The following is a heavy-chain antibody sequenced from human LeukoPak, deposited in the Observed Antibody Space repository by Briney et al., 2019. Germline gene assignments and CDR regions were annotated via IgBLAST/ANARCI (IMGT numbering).Heavy chain of an antibody. CDR2: IKQDGSEG. CDR1: GFTFSDYW. V-gene: IGHV3-7*01. D-gene: IGHD3-10*01. J-gene: IGHJ4*02. CDR3: ARSLLIIDFDY. Sequence: GGSLRLSCAASGFTFSDYWMTWVRQAPGKGLEWVANIKQDGSEGYYVNSVKGRFTVSRDNAKSSLYLQLNSLRAEDTAVYYCARSLLIIDFDYWGQGTLVTVSS.